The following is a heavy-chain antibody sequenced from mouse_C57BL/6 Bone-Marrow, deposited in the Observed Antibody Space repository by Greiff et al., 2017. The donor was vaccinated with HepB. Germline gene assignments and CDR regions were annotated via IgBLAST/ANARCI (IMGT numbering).Heavy chain of an antibody. CDR1: GFSLTSYG. Sequence: QVQLQQSGPGLVQPSPSLSITCTVSGFSLTSYGVHWVRQSPGKGLEWLGVIWSGGSTDYNAAFISRLSISKDNSKSQVFFKMNSLQADDTAIYYCASYGNYAAWFAYWGQGTLVTVSA. CDR3: ASYGNYAAWFAY. J-gene: IGHJ3*01. V-gene: IGHV2-2*01. D-gene: IGHD2-1*01. CDR2: IWSGGST.